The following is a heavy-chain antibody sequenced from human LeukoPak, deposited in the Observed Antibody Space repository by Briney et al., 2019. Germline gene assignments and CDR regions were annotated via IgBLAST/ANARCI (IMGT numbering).Heavy chain of an antibody. D-gene: IGHD1-1*01. CDR2: FDPEDGEA. Sequence: ASVNVSCKVSGYTLTELSMHWVRQAPGKGLEWMGGFDPEDGEAIYAQKFQGRVTMTEDTSTDTAYMELSSLRSKDTAVYYCARDNDARSADAFDIWGQGTMVTVSS. V-gene: IGHV1-24*01. CDR3: ARDNDARSADAFDI. J-gene: IGHJ3*02. CDR1: GYTLTELS.